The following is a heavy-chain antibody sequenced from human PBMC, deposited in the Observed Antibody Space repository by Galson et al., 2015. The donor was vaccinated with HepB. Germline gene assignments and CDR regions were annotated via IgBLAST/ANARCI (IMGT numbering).Heavy chain of an antibody. V-gene: IGHV6-1*01. CDR2: TYYRSKWYN. CDR3: ARDPGVGIKSRGITMVRGTRRGLFDP. D-gene: IGHD3-10*01. J-gene: IGHJ5*02. CDR1: GDSVSSNSAA. Sequence: CAISGDSVSSNSAAWNWIRQSPSRGLEWLGRTYYRSKWYNDYAVSVKSRITINPDTSKNQFSLQLNSVTPEDTAVYYCARDPGVGIKSRGITMVRGTRRGLFDPWGQGTLVTVSS.